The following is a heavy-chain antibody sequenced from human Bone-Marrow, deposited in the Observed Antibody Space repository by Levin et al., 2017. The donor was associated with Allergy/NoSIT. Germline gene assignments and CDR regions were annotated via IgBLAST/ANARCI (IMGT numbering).Heavy chain of an antibody. CDR1: GFTFSDYY. Sequence: LSLTCAASGFTFSDYYMSWIRQAPGKGLEWVSYISSSGSTIYYADSVKGRFTISRDNAKNSLYLQMNSLRAEDTAVYYCARNDYGDYVANYYYYGMDGWGQGTTVTVSS. CDR2: ISSSGSTI. V-gene: IGHV3-11*01. D-gene: IGHD4-17*01. CDR3: ARNDYGDYVANYYYYGMDG. J-gene: IGHJ6*02.